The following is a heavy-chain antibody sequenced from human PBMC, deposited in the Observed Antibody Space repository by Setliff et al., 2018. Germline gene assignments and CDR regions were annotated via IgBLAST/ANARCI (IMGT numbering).Heavy chain of an antibody. V-gene: IGHV4-61*02. CDR1: GGSISSGSYY. CDR2: IYTSGST. J-gene: IGHJ4*02. D-gene: IGHD3-22*01. CDR3: AKEGYYDHFGYYHYYFDF. Sequence: PSETLSLTCSVSGGSISSGSYYWGWIRQPAGKGLEWIGRIYTSGSTNYNPSLKSRVAISVDTSKNQFSLRLSSVTAADTAVYYCAKEGYYDHFGYYHYYFDFWGQGTLVTVSS.